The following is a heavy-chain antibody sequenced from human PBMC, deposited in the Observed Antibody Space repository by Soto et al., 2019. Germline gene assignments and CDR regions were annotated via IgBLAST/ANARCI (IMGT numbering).Heavy chain of an antibody. CDR2: ISTYNGNT. CDR1: GYTFITYG. CDR3: ARGPTDYYDNSANYFLDY. D-gene: IGHD3-22*01. V-gene: IGHV1-18*01. Sequence: ASVKVSCKASGYTFITYGVSWVRQAPGQGLDWLGWISTYNGNTRYAERLQGRVTMTTDTTTNTAYMELRNLRSDDAAVYYCARGPTDYYDNSANYFLDYWGQGTLVTVSS. J-gene: IGHJ4*02.